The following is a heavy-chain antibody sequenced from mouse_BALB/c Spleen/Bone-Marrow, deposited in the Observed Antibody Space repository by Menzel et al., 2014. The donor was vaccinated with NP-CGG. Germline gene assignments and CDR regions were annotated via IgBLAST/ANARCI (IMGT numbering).Heavy chain of an antibody. CDR2: IYPGDGDT. CDR1: GYAFSVYW. V-gene: IGHV1-80*01. CDR3: ARGGISVDY. Sequence: QVQLQQSGAELVRPGSSVKISCTASGYAFSVYWMNWVKQRPGQGLEWIGQIYPGDGDTNYNGKFKGRATLTADKSSNTAYMQLSSLTSEDSAVYFCARGGISVDYWGQGTTLTVSS. J-gene: IGHJ2*01.